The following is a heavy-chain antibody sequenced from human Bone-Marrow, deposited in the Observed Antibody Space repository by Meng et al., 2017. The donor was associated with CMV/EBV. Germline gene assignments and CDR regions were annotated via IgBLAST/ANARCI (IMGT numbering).Heavy chain of an antibody. CDR3: ARAVEGLWSGSEFDP. J-gene: IGHJ5*02. D-gene: IGHD3-3*01. Sequence: SVKVSCKASGGTFSSYAISWVRQAPRQGLEWMGGIIPILGTANYAQKFQGRVTITTDESTSTAYMELSSLRSEDTAVYYCARAVEGLWSGSEFDPWGQGTLVTVSS. CDR1: GGTFSSYA. CDR2: IIPILGTA. V-gene: IGHV1-69*05.